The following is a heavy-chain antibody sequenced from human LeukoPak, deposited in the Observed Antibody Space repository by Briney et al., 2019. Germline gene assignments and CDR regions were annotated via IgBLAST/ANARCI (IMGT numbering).Heavy chain of an antibody. Sequence: GASVKVSCKASGYTFTSYDINWVRQATGQGLEWMGWMNPNSGNTGYAQKFQGRVTMTRNTSISTAYMELSSLRSEDTAVYYCARINDYSKDPLNAWGQGTLVTVSS. D-gene: IGHD4-11*01. CDR3: ARINDYSKDPLNA. CDR1: GYTFTSYD. V-gene: IGHV1-8*01. J-gene: IGHJ5*02. CDR2: MNPNSGNT.